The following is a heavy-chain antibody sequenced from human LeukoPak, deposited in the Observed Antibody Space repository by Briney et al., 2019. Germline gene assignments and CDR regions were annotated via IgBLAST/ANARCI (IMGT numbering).Heavy chain of an antibody. Sequence: ASVKVSCKASGYTFTGYYMHWVRQAPGQGLEWMGWINPNSGGTNYAQKFQGRVTMTRDTSISTAYMELSRPRSDDTAVYYCARVVDYYGSGSYYNWFDYWGQGTLVTVSS. J-gene: IGHJ4*02. D-gene: IGHD3-10*01. CDR2: INPNSGGT. CDR3: ARVVDYYGSGSYYNWFDY. V-gene: IGHV1-2*02. CDR1: GYTFTGYY.